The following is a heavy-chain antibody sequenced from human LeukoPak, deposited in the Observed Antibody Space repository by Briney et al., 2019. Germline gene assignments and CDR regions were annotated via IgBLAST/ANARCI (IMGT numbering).Heavy chain of an antibody. V-gene: IGHV3-23*01. D-gene: IGHD6-25*01. CDR2: ISGSGGGP. CDR3: AKSAASTQYYYGMDV. J-gene: IGHJ6*02. Sequence: GGSLRLSCAASGFTFSSYAMNWVRQAPGKGLEWVSTISGSGGGPYYADSVKGRFTISRDNSKNTLSLQMNSLRAEDTAVYYRAKSAASTQYYYGMDVWGQGTTVTVSS. CDR1: GFTFSSYA.